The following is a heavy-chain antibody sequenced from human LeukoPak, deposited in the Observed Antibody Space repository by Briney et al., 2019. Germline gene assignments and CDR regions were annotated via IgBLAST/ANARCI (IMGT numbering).Heavy chain of an antibody. CDR2: IKHDESEK. CDR1: GFSFNSDW. Sequence: GESLRLSCAASGFSFNSDWMDWVRQAPGKGLEWVANIKHDESEKNYLDSVKGRFTISRDNAQNSLYLQMNGLRVEDTAVYYCTRRLDDWGQGTLVTVSS. V-gene: IGHV3-7*01. D-gene: IGHD3-16*01. J-gene: IGHJ4*02. CDR3: TRRLDD.